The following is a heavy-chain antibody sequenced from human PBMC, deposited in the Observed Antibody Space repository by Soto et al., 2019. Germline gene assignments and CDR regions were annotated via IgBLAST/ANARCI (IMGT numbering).Heavy chain of an antibody. CDR2: VRSDGGSI. V-gene: IGHV3-64D*08. CDR3: AKPGYSSSAFDS. J-gene: IGHJ4*02. Sequence: EVQLVESGGGLVQPGGSLRLSCSASGFSFSTYTLHWVRQAPGRGLESVAVVRSDGGSIHYAASVKGRFTISRDNSMSTLYLQLRSLKPEDTAMYYCAKPGYSSSAFDSWGQGTLVTVSS. CDR1: GFSFSTYT. D-gene: IGHD2-2*01.